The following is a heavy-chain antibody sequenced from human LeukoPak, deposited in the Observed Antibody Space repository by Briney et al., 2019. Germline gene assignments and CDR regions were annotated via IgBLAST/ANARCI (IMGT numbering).Heavy chain of an antibody. V-gene: IGHV3-7*03. D-gene: IGHD3-3*01. Sequence: GSLRLSCVVSGFTLSSRWMMWVRQAPGKGLEWMTNINRDGSEKNYVDSVKGRFTITRDNAENSLYLQMNSLKVEDTAIYYCATYDSWSGYNIAYWGQGTLVTVSS. CDR2: INRDGSEK. CDR1: GFTLSSRW. CDR3: ATYDSWSGYNIAY. J-gene: IGHJ4*02.